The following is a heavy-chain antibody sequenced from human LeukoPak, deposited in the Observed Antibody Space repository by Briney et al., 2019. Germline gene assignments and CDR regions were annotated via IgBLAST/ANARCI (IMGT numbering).Heavy chain of an antibody. CDR2: FDPEDGET. Sequence: ASVKVSCKVSGYTLTELSMHWLRQAPGKGLEWMGGFDPEDGETIYAQKFQGRVTMTEDTSTDTAYMELSSLRSEDTAVYYCATEFGYPQTNWFDPWGQGTLVTVSS. J-gene: IGHJ5*02. V-gene: IGHV1-24*01. D-gene: IGHD3-22*01. CDR3: ATEFGYPQTNWFDP. CDR1: GYTLTELS.